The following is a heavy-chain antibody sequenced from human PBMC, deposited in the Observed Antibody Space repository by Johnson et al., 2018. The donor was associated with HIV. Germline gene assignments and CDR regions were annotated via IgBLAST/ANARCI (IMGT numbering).Heavy chain of an antibody. CDR1: GFTFSSYD. D-gene: IGHD1-7*01. Sequence: VQLVESGGGLVQPGGSLRLSCAASGFTFSSYDMYWVRQATGKGLEWVSAIGTAGDTYYPGSVKGRFTISRENAKTSLYLQMNSLRAEDTAVYYCARENYVLGAFDIWGQGTMVTVSS. V-gene: IGHV3-13*01. CDR2: IGTAGDT. CDR3: ARENYVLGAFDI. J-gene: IGHJ3*02.